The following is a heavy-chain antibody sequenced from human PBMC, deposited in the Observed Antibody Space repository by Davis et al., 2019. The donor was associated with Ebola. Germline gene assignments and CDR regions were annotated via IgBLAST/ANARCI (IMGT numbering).Heavy chain of an antibody. Sequence: PGGSLRLSCAASEFTFSSYGMTWVRQAPGKGLEWVSSISAGGTAPYYADSVKGRFTISRDNSKNTLSLQMNSLRAEDTAVYYCAKVLRFLEWPFDYWGQGTLVTVSS. J-gene: IGHJ4*02. CDR1: EFTFSSYG. CDR2: ISAGGTAP. D-gene: IGHD3-3*01. CDR3: AKVLRFLEWPFDY. V-gene: IGHV3-23*01.